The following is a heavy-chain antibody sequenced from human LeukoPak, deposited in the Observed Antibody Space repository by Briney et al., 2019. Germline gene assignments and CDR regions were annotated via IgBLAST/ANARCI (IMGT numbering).Heavy chain of an antibody. Sequence: SVKVSCETSGGTFNNSAISWVRQAPGLGLEWLGGIMPLFGTAGYAQKFQGRVTITKDESTRTVYLELTSLTSDDTAVYYCARDVHGDYGSGWFDPWGQGTLVSVSS. CDR1: GGTFNNSA. D-gene: IGHD4-17*01. CDR3: ARDVHGDYGSGWFDP. J-gene: IGHJ5*02. CDR2: IMPLFGTA. V-gene: IGHV1-69*05.